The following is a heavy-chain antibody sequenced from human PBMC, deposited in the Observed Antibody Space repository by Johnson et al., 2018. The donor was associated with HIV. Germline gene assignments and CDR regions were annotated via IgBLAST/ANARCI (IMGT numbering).Heavy chain of an antibody. V-gene: IGHV3-30*02. CDR2: IQYDGNKQ. Sequence: VQLVESGGGVVQPGRPLIRTYSASRFSFINYAMHWLRQAPGNGLEWVAFIQYDGNKQDYAESVKDRFNISRDISNNTLYLQMKSLRTEDTAVYYGARAIGAYYYDSSARGFAFDIWGQGTMVTVSS. D-gene: IGHD3-22*01. J-gene: IGHJ3*02. CDR3: ARAIGAYYYDSSARGFAFDI. CDR1: RFSFINYA.